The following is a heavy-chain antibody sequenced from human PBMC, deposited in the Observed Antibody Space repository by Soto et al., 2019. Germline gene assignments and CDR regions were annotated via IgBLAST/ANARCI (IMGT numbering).Heavy chain of an antibody. V-gene: IGHV5-10-1*01. D-gene: IGHD6-19*01. CDR3: ARQGYSSGWYSTYGMDV. CDR2: IDPSDSYT. CDR1: GYSFTSYW. Sequence: PGESLKISCKGSGYSFTSYWISWVRQMPGKGLEWMGRIDPSDSYTNYSPSFQGHVTISADKSISTAYLQWSSLKASDTAMYYCARQGYSSGWYSTYGMDVWGQGTTGTVSS. J-gene: IGHJ6*02.